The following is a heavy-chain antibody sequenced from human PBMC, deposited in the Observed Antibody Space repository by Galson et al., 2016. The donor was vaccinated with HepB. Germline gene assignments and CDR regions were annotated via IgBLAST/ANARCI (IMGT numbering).Heavy chain of an antibody. D-gene: IGHD6-19*01. V-gene: IGHV3-23*01. J-gene: IGHJ4*02. CDR3: AKLGVSGSGSAAY. CDR1: GFTFSSYT. CDR2: ITNNGDAT. Sequence: SLRLSCAASGFTFSSYTMSRVRQAPGKGLEWVSGITNNGDATYYADSVKGRFTLSRDNSKNTLLLQMNSLRAEDTATYYCAKLGVSGSGSAAYWGQGTLVTVSS.